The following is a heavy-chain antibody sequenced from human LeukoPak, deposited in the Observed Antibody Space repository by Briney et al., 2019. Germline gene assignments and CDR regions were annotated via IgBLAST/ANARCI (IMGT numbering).Heavy chain of an antibody. CDR3: AKDRVAVTGRGFDY. V-gene: IGHV3-21*04. Sequence: GGSLRLSCAASGYTFTSYGMNWVRQAPGKGLEWVSAISSDSIYIFYADSVKGRFTISRDNAKNSLYVQMNSLRAEDTAVYYCAKDRVAVTGRGFDYWGQGTLDTVSS. CDR1: GYTFTSYG. J-gene: IGHJ4*02. D-gene: IGHD6-19*01. CDR2: ISSDSIYI.